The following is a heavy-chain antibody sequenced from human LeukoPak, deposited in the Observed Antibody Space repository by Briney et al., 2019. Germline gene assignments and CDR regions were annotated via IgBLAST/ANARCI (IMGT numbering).Heavy chain of an antibody. D-gene: IGHD5-18*01. V-gene: IGHV3-7*01. CDR3: ARVWMQLWRTFYYYYYMDV. CDR1: GFTFSNYW. J-gene: IGHJ6*03. Sequence: PGGSLRLSCAASGFTFSNYWMSWVRQASGKGLEWVANIKQDGSEKYYVDSVKGRFTISRDNAKNSLYLQMNSLRAEDTAVYYCARVWMQLWRTFYYYYYMDVWGKGTTVTVSS. CDR2: IKQDGSEK.